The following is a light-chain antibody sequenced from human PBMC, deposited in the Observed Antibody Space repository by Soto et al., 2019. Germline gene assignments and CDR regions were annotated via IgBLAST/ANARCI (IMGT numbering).Light chain of an antibody. CDR1: QSVSLNY. V-gene: IGKV3-20*01. J-gene: IGKJ2*01. Sequence: EIVLTQSPGTLSLSPGERTNLSCRASQSVSLNYLAWYQQKPGQTPRLLIYGASNRATGIPDRFSAGGSGTDFTLTITRLEPEDFAVYYCQQYGSSPYTFGQGTKLEIK. CDR2: GAS. CDR3: QQYGSSPYT.